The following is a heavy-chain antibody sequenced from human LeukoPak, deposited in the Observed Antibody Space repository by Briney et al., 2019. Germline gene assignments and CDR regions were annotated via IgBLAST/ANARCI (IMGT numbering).Heavy chain of an antibody. V-gene: IGHV1-18*01. J-gene: IGHJ4*02. CDR1: GYTFTRHG. D-gene: IGHD6-19*01. Sequence: GASVKVSCKASGYTFTRHGISWVRQAPEQGLEWMGWISAYNGDTRYAQNFQGRVTITTDTSTSTAYMELRSLRSDDTAVYYCARRESGWGFDYWGQGTLVTVSS. CDR3: ARRESGWGFDY. CDR2: ISAYNGDT.